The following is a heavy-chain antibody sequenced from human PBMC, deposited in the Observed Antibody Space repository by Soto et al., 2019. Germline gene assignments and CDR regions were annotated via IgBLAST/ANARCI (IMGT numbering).Heavy chain of an antibody. Sequence: GESLKISCKGSGYSFTSYWISWVRQMPGKGLEWMGRIDPSDSYTNYSPSFQGHVTISADKSISTAYMELSSLRSEDTAVYYCARVGDAAAFRMGFDPWGQGTLVTVSS. V-gene: IGHV5-10-1*01. J-gene: IGHJ5*02. CDR1: GYSFTSYW. CDR3: ARVGDAAAFRMGFDP. D-gene: IGHD6-13*01. CDR2: IDPSDSYT.